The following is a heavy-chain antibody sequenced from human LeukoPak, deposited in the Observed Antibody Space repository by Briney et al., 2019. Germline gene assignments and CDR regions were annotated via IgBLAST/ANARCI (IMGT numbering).Heavy chain of an antibody. J-gene: IGHJ4*02. Sequence: GSLRLSCAASGFTFSNAWMSWVRQAPGKGLEWVGRIKSKTDGGTTDYAAPVKGRFTISRDDSKNTLYVQMNSLKTEDTAMYYCTTGPYDYGSGTYYHWGQGTLVTVSS. CDR1: GFTFSNAW. D-gene: IGHD3-10*01. V-gene: IGHV3-15*01. CDR3: TTGPYDYGSGTYYH. CDR2: IKSKTDGGTT.